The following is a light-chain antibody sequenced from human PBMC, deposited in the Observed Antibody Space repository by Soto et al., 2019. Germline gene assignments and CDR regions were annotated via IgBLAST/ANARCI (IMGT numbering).Light chain of an antibody. CDR2: DAS. CDR1: QDVSNY. Sequence: DIQMAPFPFSLSSSVGDRVTIPCQESQDVSNYLNWYQQKLGKAPKLLIYDASNLETGVPSRFSGSGSGTYFSFTISSLQPEDFATYYCQQYSNLITFGQGTRLEIK. CDR3: QQYSNLIT. V-gene: IGKV1-33*01. J-gene: IGKJ5*01.